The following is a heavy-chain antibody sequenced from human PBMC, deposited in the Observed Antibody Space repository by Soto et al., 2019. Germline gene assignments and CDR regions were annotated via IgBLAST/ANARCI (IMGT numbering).Heavy chain of an antibody. CDR1: GYTFTGYY. J-gene: IGHJ4*02. CDR2: INPNSGGT. V-gene: IGHV1-2*04. CDR3: ARDPSITMVRGVKVDY. D-gene: IGHD3-10*01. Sequence: ASVKVSCKASGYTFTGYYMHWVRQAPGQGLEWMGWINPNSGGTNYAQKFQGWVTMTRDTSISTAYMELRSLRSDDTAVYYCARDPSITMVRGVKVDYWGQGTLVTVSS.